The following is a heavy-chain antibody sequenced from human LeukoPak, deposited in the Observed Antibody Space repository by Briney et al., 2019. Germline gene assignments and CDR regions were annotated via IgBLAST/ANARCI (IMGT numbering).Heavy chain of an antibody. Sequence: GGSLRLSCAASGFTFSDYGMHWIRQAPGKGLEWITVIWYSGTNNYYADSVKGRFTVSRDNSKNTVFLQMNSLTVDDTAVYYCARDDSYGGNLYFYYGMDVWGQGTRSPSP. CDR2: IWYSGTNN. V-gene: IGHV3-33*01. CDR1: GFTFSDYG. J-gene: IGHJ6*02. CDR3: ARDDSYGGNLYFYYGMDV. D-gene: IGHD4-23*01.